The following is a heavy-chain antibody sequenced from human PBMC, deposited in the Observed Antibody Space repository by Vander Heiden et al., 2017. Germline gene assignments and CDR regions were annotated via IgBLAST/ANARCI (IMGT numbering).Heavy chain of an antibody. J-gene: IGHJ6*02. CDR3: AKVVGSSSSPWGMDV. D-gene: IGHD6-6*01. Sequence: GSNKYYADSVKGRFTISRDNSKNTLYLQMNSLRAEDTAVYYRAKVVGSSSSPWGMDVWGQGTTVTVYS. CDR2: GSNK. V-gene: IGHV3-30*02.